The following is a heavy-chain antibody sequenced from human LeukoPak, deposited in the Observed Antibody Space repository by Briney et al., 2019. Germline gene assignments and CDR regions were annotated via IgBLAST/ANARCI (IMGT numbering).Heavy chain of an antibody. J-gene: IGHJ6*03. CDR2: IYYSGST. Sequence: SETLSLTCTVSGGSISSYYWSWIRQPPGKGLEWIGYIYYSGSTNYNPSLKSRVTISVDTSKNQFSLKLSSVTAADTAVYYCARILECSGGSCYSGYYYYYMDVWGEGTTVTVSS. D-gene: IGHD2-15*01. CDR1: GGSISSYY. V-gene: IGHV4-59*01. CDR3: ARILECSGGSCYSGYYYYYMDV.